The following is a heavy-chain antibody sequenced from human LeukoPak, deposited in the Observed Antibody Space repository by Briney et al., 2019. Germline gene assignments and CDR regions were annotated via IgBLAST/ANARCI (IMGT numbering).Heavy chain of an antibody. CDR1: GGSISSGGYY. V-gene: IGHV4-31*03. Sequence: SETLSLTCTVSGGSISSGGYYWSWIRQHPGKGLEWIGYIYYSGSTYYNPSLKSRVTISVDTSKNQLSLKLSSVTAADTAVYYCARADYGDRTEIDYWGQGTLVTVSS. J-gene: IGHJ4*02. CDR2: IYYSGST. CDR3: ARADYGDRTEIDY. D-gene: IGHD4-17*01.